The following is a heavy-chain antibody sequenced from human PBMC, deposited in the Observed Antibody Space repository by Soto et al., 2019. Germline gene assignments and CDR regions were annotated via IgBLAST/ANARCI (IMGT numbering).Heavy chain of an antibody. J-gene: IGHJ6*02. CDR3: ARTDRDFYGLDV. Sequence: EVQLVESGGGLVQPGGSLRLSCEASGFTFRNYAMHWVRQGTGKGLEWVSGISAAGDPDYADSVEGRFTISRENAQNSYLLQMNSLRVGDTAVYYCARTDRDFYGLDVWGQGTTVIVSS. V-gene: IGHV3-13*05. CDR2: ISAAGDP. CDR1: GFTFRNYA.